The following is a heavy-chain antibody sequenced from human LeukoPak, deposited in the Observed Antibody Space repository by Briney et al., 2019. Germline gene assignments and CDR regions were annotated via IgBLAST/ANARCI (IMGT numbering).Heavy chain of an antibody. Sequence: GGSLRLSCAASGFTFSSYSMNWIRQAPGKGLEWVSSISSSSDYIYYADSLKGRFTISRDNAKNSLYLQMNSLRAEDTAVYYCPREEGGAGLYVFDIWGQGTMVTVSS. CDR2: ISSSSDYI. CDR1: GFTFSSYS. J-gene: IGHJ3*02. CDR3: PREEGGAGLYVFDI. D-gene: IGHD2-8*01. V-gene: IGHV3-21*01.